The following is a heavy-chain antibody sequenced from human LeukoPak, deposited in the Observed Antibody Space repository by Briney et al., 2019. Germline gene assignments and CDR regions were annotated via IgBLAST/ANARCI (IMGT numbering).Heavy chain of an antibody. V-gene: IGHV3-23*01. CDR2: ISGSGGDT. Sequence: GGSLRLSCAASGFTLTYAMGWVRQAPGKGLEWVSAISGSGGDTYYADSVKGRFTISRDNSKSTLYLQMNSLRAEDTAVYYCAKGVAWSSSYFDYWGQGTLVTVSS. CDR1: GFTLTYA. J-gene: IGHJ4*02. CDR3: AKGVAWSSSYFDY. D-gene: IGHD2-8*02.